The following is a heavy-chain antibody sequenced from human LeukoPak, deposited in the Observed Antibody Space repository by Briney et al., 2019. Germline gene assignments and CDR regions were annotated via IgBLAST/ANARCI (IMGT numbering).Heavy chain of an antibody. CDR1: GFSFSSFW. Sequence: GGSLRLSCAASGFSFSSFWMNWVRQAPGKGLEWVSSISSSSSYIYYADSVKGRFTISRDNAKNSLYLQMNSLRAEDTAVYYCARDLGSSSTDYWGQGTLVTVSS. CDR3: ARDLGSSSTDY. D-gene: IGHD6-6*01. J-gene: IGHJ4*02. V-gene: IGHV3-21*01. CDR2: ISSSSSYI.